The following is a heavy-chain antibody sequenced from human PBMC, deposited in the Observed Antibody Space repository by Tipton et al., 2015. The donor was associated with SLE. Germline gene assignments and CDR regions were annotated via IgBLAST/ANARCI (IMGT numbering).Heavy chain of an antibody. Sequence: TLSLTCAVYGGSFSVYYWSWIRQPPGKGLEWIGEINHSGSTNYNPSLKSRVTISVDTSKNQFSLKLSSVTAADTAVYYCARGSRRWGRDAFDIWGQGTMVTVSS. V-gene: IGHV4-34*01. CDR2: INHSGST. CDR3: ARGSRRWGRDAFDI. J-gene: IGHJ3*02. D-gene: IGHD6-13*01. CDR1: GGSFSVYY.